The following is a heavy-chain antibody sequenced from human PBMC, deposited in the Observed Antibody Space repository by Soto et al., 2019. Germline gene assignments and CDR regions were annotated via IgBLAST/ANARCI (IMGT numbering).Heavy chain of an antibody. J-gene: IGHJ4*02. V-gene: IGHV4-34*01. Sequence: SETLSLTCAVYGGSFSGYYWSWIRQPPGKGLEWIGEINHSGSTNYNPSLKSRVTISVDTSKNQFSLKLSSVTAADTAVYYCARAYLIAAAGKGFGEYFDYWGQGTLVTVS. CDR2: INHSGST. CDR3: ARAYLIAAAGKGFGEYFDY. CDR1: GGSFSGYY. D-gene: IGHD6-13*01.